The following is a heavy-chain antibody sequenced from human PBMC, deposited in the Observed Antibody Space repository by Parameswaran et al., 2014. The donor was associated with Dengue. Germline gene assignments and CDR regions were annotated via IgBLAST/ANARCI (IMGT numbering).Heavy chain of an antibody. Sequence: KWIRQPPGKGLEWVSYISSSGSTIYYADSVKGRFTISRDNAKNSLYLQMNSLRAEDTAVYYCARVPAPALYYYYYGMDVWGQGTTVTVSS. D-gene: IGHD2-2*01. CDR2: ISSSGSTI. V-gene: IGHV3-48*03. J-gene: IGHJ6*02. CDR3: ARVPAPALYYYYYGMDV.